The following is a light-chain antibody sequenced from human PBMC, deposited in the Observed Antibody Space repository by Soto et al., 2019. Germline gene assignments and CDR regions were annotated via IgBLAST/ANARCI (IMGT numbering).Light chain of an antibody. CDR2: DAS. CDR3: QQLHNLPPIFT. J-gene: IGKJ3*01. Sequence: EIVLTQSPATLSLSPGERATLSCRASQSVTRSLAWYQQKPGQAPRLLIYDASNRATGIPARFSGSGSGTDFTLTISSLEPEDFAVYYCQQLHNLPPIFTFGPGTKVDIK. CDR1: QSVTRS. V-gene: IGKV3-11*01.